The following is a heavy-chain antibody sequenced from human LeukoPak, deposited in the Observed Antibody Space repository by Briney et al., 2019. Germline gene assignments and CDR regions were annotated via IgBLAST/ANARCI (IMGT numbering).Heavy chain of an antibody. CDR2: ISYEGSNK. J-gene: IGHJ2*01. CDR1: GSTFSSYG. V-gene: IGHV3-30*03. Sequence: ERSLRLSCAASGSTFSSYGMYWVRQAPGKGLEWVALISYEGSNKHYADSVKGRFTISRDNSNNTLYLQMNSLRAEDTAVYYCATEAGFGEPWYFDLWGRGTLVTVSS. CDR3: ATEAGFGEPWYFDL. D-gene: IGHD3-10*01.